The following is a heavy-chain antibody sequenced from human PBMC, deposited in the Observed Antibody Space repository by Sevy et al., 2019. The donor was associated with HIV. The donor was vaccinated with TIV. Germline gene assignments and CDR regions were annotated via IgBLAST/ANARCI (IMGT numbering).Heavy chain of an antibody. CDR3: ARVRRMGNQIWKADY. CDR1: GESFSDYY. Sequence: SETLSLTCGVSGESFSDYYWSWIRQPPRKGLEWIGEINYTGNTNDNPSLESRVRLSIDTSRKQFSLRLSSVTAADTAVYYCARVRRMGNQIWKADYWGQGTLVTVSS. J-gene: IGHJ4*02. D-gene: IGHD1-1*01. V-gene: IGHV4-34*01. CDR2: INYTGNT.